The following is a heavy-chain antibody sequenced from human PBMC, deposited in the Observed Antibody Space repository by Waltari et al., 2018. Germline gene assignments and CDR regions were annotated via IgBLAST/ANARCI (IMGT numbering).Heavy chain of an antibody. D-gene: IGHD2-21*02. CDR2: STGSGGNT. Sequence: EVQLLESGGGLVQPGESLTLSCAASGFTFSNYVMGWVRQAPGQGLDWVGSSTGSGGNTYYADSVKGRFAISRENSKSILYLRMSSLRADDTAVYYCASGTADFSGDFEGYWGQGSLVTVSS. V-gene: IGHV3-23*01. CDR3: ASGTADFSGDFEGY. J-gene: IGHJ4*02. CDR1: GFTFSNYV.